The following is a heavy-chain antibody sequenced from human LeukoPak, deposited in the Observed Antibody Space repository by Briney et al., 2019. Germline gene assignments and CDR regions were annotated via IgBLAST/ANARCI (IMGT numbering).Heavy chain of an antibody. CDR1: GYTFTGYY. CDR2: INPNSGGT. D-gene: IGHD2-2*01. Sequence: ASVKVSCKASGYTFTGYYMHWVRQAPGQGLEWMGWINPNSGGTNYAQKFQGSVTMTRDTSISTAYMELSRLRSDDTAVYYCARDYCSSTSCYLGWFDPWGQGTLVTVSS. V-gene: IGHV1-2*02. CDR3: ARDYCSSTSCYLGWFDP. J-gene: IGHJ5*02.